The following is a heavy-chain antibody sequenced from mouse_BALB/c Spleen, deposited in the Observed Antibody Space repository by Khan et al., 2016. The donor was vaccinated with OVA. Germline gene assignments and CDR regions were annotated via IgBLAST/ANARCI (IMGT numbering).Heavy chain of an antibody. Sequence: EVKLLESGPGLVKPSQSLSLTCTVTGYSITSGYGWNWIRQFPGNKLEWMGYISYSGSTNYNPSLKSRISITRDTSKNQFFLQLNSVTTEDTATYYCAITARINYWGPVTTLTVSS. CDR2: ISYSGST. CDR3: AITARINY. D-gene: IGHD1-2*01. V-gene: IGHV3-2*02. J-gene: IGHJ2*01. CDR1: GYSITSGYG.